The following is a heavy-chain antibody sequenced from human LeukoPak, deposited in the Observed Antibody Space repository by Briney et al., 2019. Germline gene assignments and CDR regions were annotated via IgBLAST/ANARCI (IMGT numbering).Heavy chain of an antibody. D-gene: IGHD3-16*01. CDR1: GFTFSSYA. Sequence: GRSLRLSCAASGFTFSSYAMSWVRQAPGKGLEWVSGISGGGGSTYYADSVKGRFSSSRDNSKNTLYLQMNSLRAEDTAVYFCANAYSTAWKGFDSWGQGTLVTASS. J-gene: IGHJ4*02. CDR2: ISGGGGST. CDR3: ANAYSTAWKGFDS. V-gene: IGHV3-23*01.